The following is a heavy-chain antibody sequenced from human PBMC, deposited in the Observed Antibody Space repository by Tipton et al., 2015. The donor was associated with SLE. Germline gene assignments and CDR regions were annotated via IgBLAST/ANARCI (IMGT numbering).Heavy chain of an antibody. CDR1: GFTFGDYA. CDR2: IQSKAYGETT. V-gene: IGHV3-49*03. D-gene: IGHD1-14*01. J-gene: IGHJ5*02. CDR3: TSDYLLPES. Sequence: SLRLSCTGSGFTFGDYAMGWFRQAPGKGLEWVGFIQSKAYGETTEYAASVNGRFTISRDDSKGIAYLQMNSLKIEDTAVYYCTSDYLLPESWGQGTLVTVSS.